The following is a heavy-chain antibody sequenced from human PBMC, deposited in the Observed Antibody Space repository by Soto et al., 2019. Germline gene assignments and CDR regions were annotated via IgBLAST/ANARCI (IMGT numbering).Heavy chain of an antibody. V-gene: IGHV3-23*01. CDR2: ISGSGGST. J-gene: IGHJ4*02. CDR1: GFTFSSYA. Sequence: EVQLLESGGGLVQPGGSLRLSCAASGFTFSSYAMSWVRQAPGKGLEWVSAISGSGGSTYYADSVKGRFTISRDNSKNTLYLKLNRRRAGDTALFYWAKDFLITFLGERRALANGGQEPLVPVSS. D-gene: IGHD3-3*02. CDR3: AKDFLITFLGERRALAN.